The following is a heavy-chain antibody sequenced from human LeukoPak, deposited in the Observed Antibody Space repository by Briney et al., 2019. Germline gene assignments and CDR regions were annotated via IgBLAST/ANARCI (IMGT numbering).Heavy chain of an antibody. Sequence: PSETLSLTCTVSGGSISSYSWTWIRQPAGKGLEWIGHITTSGSTNYNPSLKSRVPMSVDTSENQFSRKLSSVTAADTAFYYCARGGDYYGLWGQGTLVTVS. V-gene: IGHV4-4*07. CDR3: ARGGDYYGL. J-gene: IGHJ4*02. D-gene: IGHD4-17*01. CDR2: ITTSGST. CDR1: GGSISSYS.